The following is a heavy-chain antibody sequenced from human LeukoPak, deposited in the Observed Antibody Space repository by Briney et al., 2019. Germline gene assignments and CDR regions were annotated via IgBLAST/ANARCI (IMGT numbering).Heavy chain of an antibody. Sequence: SETLSLTCTVSGGSISSYYWSWIRQPPGKGLEWIGYIYYSGSTNYNPTLKSRVTISVDTSKNQFSLKLSSVTAADTAVYYCARHPRIAVWFDPWGQGTLVTVSS. J-gene: IGHJ5*02. CDR2: IYYSGST. CDR1: GGSISSYY. V-gene: IGHV4-59*08. CDR3: ARHPRIAVWFDP. D-gene: IGHD6-19*01.